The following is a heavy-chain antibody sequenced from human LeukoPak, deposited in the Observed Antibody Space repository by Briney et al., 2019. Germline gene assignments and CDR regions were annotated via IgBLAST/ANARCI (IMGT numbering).Heavy chain of an antibody. Sequence: QPGGSLRLSCAASGFTFSSYWMHWVRQAPGKGPVWVSRIDDDGNSITYADSVKGRFTISRDNSKNTLYLQMNSLSAEDTAVFYCAKDRSTGWYAGFDSWGQGTLLTVSS. CDR2: IDDDGNSI. V-gene: IGHV3-74*03. CDR1: GFTFSSYW. CDR3: AKDRSTGWYAGFDS. J-gene: IGHJ4*02. D-gene: IGHD6-19*01.